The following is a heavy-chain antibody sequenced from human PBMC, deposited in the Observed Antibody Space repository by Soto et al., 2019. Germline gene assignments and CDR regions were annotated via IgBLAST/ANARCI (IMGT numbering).Heavy chain of an antibody. Sequence: QLQLQESGPGLVKPSETLSLICNVSGGSVGSSGHYWGWIRQAPGKGLEWIVSSYYSAGSYYNPSLTTRVTTSMDAATTQFSLTMTSVTAADTAVYYCARHTSRGSSSSWFFDDWGQGTLVTVSS. D-gene: IGHD3-22*01. CDR1: GGSVGSSGHY. CDR2: SYYSAGS. CDR3: ARHTSRGSSSSWFFDD. V-gene: IGHV4-39*01. J-gene: IGHJ4*02.